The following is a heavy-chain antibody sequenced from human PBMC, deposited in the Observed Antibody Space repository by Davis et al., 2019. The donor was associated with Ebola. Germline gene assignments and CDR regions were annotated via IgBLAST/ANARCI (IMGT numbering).Heavy chain of an antibody. CDR3: ASGWELLSAAFDI. J-gene: IGHJ3*02. CDR1: GFTFSDYY. Sequence: GGSLRLSCAASGFTFSDYYMSWIRQAPGKGLEWVSYISSSGSTIYYADSVKGRFTISRENAKNSLYLQMNSLRAEDTAVYYCASGWELLSAAFDIWGQGTMVTVSS. V-gene: IGHV3-11*01. CDR2: ISSSGSTI. D-gene: IGHD1-26*01.